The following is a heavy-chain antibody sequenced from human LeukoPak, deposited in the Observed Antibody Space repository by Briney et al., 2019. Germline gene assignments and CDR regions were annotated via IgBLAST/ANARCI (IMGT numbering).Heavy chain of an antibody. V-gene: IGHV4-4*02. J-gene: IGHJ4*02. CDR1: GGSISTTNW. D-gene: IGHD2-8*01. CDR3: SRENGAFSPFGF. Sequence: PSETVSLTCGVSGGSISTTNWWSWVRQPPGQGLEWIGEISLSGLTNYSLSLNSRVTMSLGKPKNQLSLNLSSVTAADTAVYYCSRENGAFSPFGFWGQGTLVTVPS. CDR2: ISLSGLT.